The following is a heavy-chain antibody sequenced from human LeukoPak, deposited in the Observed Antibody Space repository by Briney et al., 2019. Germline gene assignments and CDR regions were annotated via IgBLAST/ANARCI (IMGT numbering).Heavy chain of an antibody. Sequence: GESLKISCKTSGYTFTNFWMTWVRQMPGEGLEWMGVIYPGDSDTRYSPAFQGQVTMSVDKSINTAYLRWSSLKASDTAIYFCATSTDYNDNPEYFQHWGQGTLVTVSS. CDR2: IYPGDSDT. CDR1: GYTFTNFW. V-gene: IGHV5-51*01. J-gene: IGHJ1*01. D-gene: IGHD3-22*01. CDR3: ATSTDYNDNPEYFQH.